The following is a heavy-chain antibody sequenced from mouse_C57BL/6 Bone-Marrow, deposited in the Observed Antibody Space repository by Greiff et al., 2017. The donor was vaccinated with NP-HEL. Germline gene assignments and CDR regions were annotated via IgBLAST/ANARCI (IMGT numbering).Heavy chain of an antibody. CDR1: GYTFTSYW. CDR2: IDPSDSYT. J-gene: IGHJ3*01. CDR3: ARSGYDYDAPAWFAY. V-gene: IGHV1-59*01. Sequence: QVQLQQPGAELVRPGTSVKLSCKASGYTFTSYWMHWVKQRPGQGLEWIGVIDPSDSYTNYNQKFKGKATLTVDTSSSTAYMQLSSLTSEDSAVYYCARSGYDYDAPAWFAYWGQGTLVTVSA. D-gene: IGHD2-4*01.